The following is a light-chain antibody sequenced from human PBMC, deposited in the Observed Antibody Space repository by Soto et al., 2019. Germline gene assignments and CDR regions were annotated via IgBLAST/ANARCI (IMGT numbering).Light chain of an antibody. CDR3: QHRSNWLGT. CDR2: DAS. Sequence: EIVLTQSPATLSLSPGESATLSRRASQSVGIFLAWYQQKSGQTPRLLIYDASNRAPGIPARFSGSGSGTDFTLTISSLEPEDFAVYYCQHRSNWLGTFGPGTKVDIK. CDR1: QSVGIF. J-gene: IGKJ3*01. V-gene: IGKV3-11*01.